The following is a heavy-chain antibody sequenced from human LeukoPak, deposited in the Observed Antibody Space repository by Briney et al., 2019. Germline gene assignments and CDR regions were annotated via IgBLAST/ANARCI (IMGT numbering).Heavy chain of an antibody. J-gene: IGHJ4*02. V-gene: IGHV1-2*06. CDR2: INPNSGGT. D-gene: IGHD3-10*01. Sequence: ASVKVSCKASGYTFTGYYMHWVRQAPGQGLEWMGRINPNSGGTNYAQKFQGRVTMTRDTSISTAYMELSRLRSDDTAVYYCARDYITMVRGAETDAYWGQGTLVTVSS. CDR3: ARDYITMVRGAETDAY. CDR1: GYTFTGYY.